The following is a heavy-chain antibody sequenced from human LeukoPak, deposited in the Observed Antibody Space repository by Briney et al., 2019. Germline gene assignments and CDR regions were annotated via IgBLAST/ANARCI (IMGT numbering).Heavy chain of an antibody. V-gene: IGHV1-18*01. J-gene: IGHJ6*02. CDR1: GYTFTSYG. D-gene: IGHD3-22*01. CDR3: ARVLYYDSGGYPDPFLSYYYCGMDV. CDR2: ISAYNGNT. Sequence: GASVKVSCKASGYTFTSYGIGWVRQAPGQGLEWMGWISAYNGNTNYAQKLQGRVTMTTDTSTSTAYMELRSLRSDDTAVYYCARVLYYDSGGYPDPFLSYYYCGMDVWGQGTTVTVSS.